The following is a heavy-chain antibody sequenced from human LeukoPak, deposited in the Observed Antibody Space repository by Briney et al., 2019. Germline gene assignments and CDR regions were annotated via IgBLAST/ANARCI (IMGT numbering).Heavy chain of an antibody. V-gene: IGHV4-39*01. CDR2: IYYSGST. CDR1: GGSISSSSYY. J-gene: IGHJ2*01. D-gene: IGHD1-26*01. CDR3: ARTLKLIVGATGGYFDL. Sequence: SETLSLTCTVSGGSISSSSYYWGWIRQPPGKGLGWIGSIYYSGSTYYNPSLKSRVTISVDTSKNQFSLKLSSVTAADTAVYYCARTLKLIVGATGGYFDLWGRGTLVTVSS.